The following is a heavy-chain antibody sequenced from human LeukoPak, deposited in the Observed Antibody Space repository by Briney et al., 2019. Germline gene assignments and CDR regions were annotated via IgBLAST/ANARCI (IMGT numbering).Heavy chain of an antibody. CDR1: GYTFTSYY. CDR2: INPNSGGT. Sequence: GASVKVSCKASGYTFTSYYMHWVRQAPGQGLEWMGWINPNSGGTNYAQKFQGRVTMTRDTSISTAYMELSRLRSDDTAVYYCARGGSSWSRYYFDYWGQGTLVTVSS. D-gene: IGHD6-13*01. J-gene: IGHJ4*02. V-gene: IGHV1-2*02. CDR3: ARGGSSWSRYYFDY.